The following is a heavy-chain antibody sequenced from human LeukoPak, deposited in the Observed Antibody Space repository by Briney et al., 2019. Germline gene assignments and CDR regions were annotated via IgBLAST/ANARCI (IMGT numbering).Heavy chain of an antibody. Sequence: GGSLRLSCVASGFSISSYALAWVRQTPGKGLEWVSAVTGGGDGTHYIDSEKGRFTISRDNSKNTIYLQMNSLRAEDTAIYFCGSDPNGDYVGALGYWGRGTLVTVSS. J-gene: IGHJ4*01. V-gene: IGHV3-23*01. CDR2: VTGGGDGT. CDR1: GFSISSYA. CDR3: GSDPNGDYVGALGY. D-gene: IGHD2-8*01.